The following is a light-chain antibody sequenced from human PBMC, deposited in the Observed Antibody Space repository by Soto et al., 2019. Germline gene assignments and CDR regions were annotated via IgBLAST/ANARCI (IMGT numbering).Light chain of an antibody. V-gene: IGKV1-5*03. CDR1: HSINSW. J-gene: IGKJ2*01. CDR2: RAS. Sequence: DTQMPQSPSTLSASVGDRVTITCRASHSINSWLAWYQQKPGKAPNLLIHRASTLQSGVPSRFSGSGSGTEFTLTITSLQPDDFATYYCQHYNTFPYTFGQGTKLEF. CDR3: QHYNTFPYT.